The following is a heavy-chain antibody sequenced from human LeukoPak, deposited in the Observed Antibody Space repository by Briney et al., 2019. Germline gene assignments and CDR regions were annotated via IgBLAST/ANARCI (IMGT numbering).Heavy chain of an antibody. J-gene: IGHJ4*02. Sequence: GGSLRLSCAASGFTFNNYAMSWVRQAPGKGLEWVSSISGSDGSTYYADSAKGRFTISRDNSKNTVYLEMNSLRADDTAVYYCAKDRGYSSGLDYWGQGTLVTVSS. CDR1: GFTFNNYA. CDR3: AKDRGYSSGLDY. V-gene: IGHV3-23*01. CDR2: ISGSDGST. D-gene: IGHD2-15*01.